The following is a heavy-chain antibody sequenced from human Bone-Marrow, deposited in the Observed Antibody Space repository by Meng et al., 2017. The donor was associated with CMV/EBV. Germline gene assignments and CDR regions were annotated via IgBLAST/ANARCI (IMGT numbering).Heavy chain of an antibody. V-gene: IGHV3-7*01. CDR1: GFTFSSSG. CDR3: ARDKIGSGYYPNWFDP. J-gene: IGHJ5*02. Sequence: GGSLRLSCAASGFTFSSSGMHWVRQAPGKGLEWVANIKQDGSEKYYVDSVKGRFTISRDNAKNSLYLQMNSLRAEDTAVYYCARDKIGSGYYPNWFDPWGQGTLVTVSS. D-gene: IGHD3-22*01. CDR2: IKQDGSEK.